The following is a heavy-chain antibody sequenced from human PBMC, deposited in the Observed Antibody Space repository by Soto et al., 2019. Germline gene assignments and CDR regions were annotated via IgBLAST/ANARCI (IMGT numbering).Heavy chain of an antibody. CDR1: GYTFSSYY. V-gene: IGHV1-46*01. Sequence: ASVKVSCKASGYTFSSYYMYWVRQAPGQGLEWMGVINPSVGSTSYAQKLQGRVTMTRDTSTSTAYMELSSLRSEDTAVYYCARDPHRYCSSASCAREYYYGMDVWGQGTTVTVSS. D-gene: IGHD2-2*01. CDR3: ARDPHRYCSSASCAREYYYGMDV. J-gene: IGHJ6*02. CDR2: INPSVGST.